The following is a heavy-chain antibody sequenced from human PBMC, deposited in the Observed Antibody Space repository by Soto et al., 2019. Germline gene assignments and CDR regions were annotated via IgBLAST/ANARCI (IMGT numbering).Heavy chain of an antibody. CDR1: GFTFSSYS. CDR3: ARYQLLPPYYYGVDV. D-gene: IGHD2-2*01. CDR2: ISSSSSYI. V-gene: IGHV3-21*01. J-gene: IGHJ6*02. Sequence: GGSLRLSCAASGFTFSSYSMNWVRQAPGKGLEWVSSISSSSSYIYYADSAKGRFTISRDNAKNSLYLQMNSLRAEDTAVYYCARYQLLPPYYYGVDVWGQGTTVTVSS.